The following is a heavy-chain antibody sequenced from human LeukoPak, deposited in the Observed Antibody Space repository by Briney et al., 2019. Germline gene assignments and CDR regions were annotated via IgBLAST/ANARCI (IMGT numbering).Heavy chain of an antibody. D-gene: IGHD5-18*01. CDR1: GGSFSGYY. CDR2: INHSGST. V-gene: IGHV4-34*01. Sequence: PSETLSLTCAVYGGSFSGYYWSWIRQPPGKGLEWIGEINHSGSTNYNPSLKCRVTISVDTSKNQFSLKLSSVTAADTAVYYCASYVYSYGFFYWGQGTLVTVSS. CDR3: ASYVYSYGFFY. J-gene: IGHJ4*02.